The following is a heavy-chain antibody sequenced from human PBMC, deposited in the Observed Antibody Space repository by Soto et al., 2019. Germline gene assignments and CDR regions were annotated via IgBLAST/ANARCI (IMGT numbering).Heavy chain of an antibody. CDR1: GGTFSSYS. CDR3: ARDGGRHSGGIDY. J-gene: IGHJ4*02. V-gene: IGHV1-69*01. D-gene: IGHD1-26*01. Sequence: QVQLVQSGAEVKKPGSSVKVSCKASGGTFSSYSINWVRQAPGQGLEWMGEIIPIFGTANYEQKYQGRVTITADESTITAYMELSSLRSEDTAVYYCARDGGRHSGGIDYWGQGTLVTVSS. CDR2: IIPIFGTA.